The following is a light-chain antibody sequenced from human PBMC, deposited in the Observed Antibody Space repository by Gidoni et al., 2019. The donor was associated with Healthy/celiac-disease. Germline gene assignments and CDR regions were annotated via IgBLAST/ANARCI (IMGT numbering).Light chain of an antibody. Sequence: DLVLTPSPDSLAVSLGERATINCKSSQSVLYSSNNKNYLAWYQQKPGQPPKLRIYWASTRESGVPDRVSGSGSGTDFTLTISSLQAEDVAVYYCQQYYSTPLTFGGGTKVEIK. J-gene: IGKJ4*01. CDR1: QSVLYSSNNKNY. CDR3: QQYYSTPLT. CDR2: WAS. V-gene: IGKV4-1*01.